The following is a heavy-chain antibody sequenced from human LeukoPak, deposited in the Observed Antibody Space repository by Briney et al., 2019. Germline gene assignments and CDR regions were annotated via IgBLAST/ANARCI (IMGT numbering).Heavy chain of an antibody. Sequence: GGSLTLSCAVSEFTFGTSLMTWVRQAPGKGLEWVASVRPDGSEKTYVDSVRGRFTISRDNAKRSLYLQMNSLRAEDTAVYYCATGRATSIYWGQGTLVTVSS. CDR1: EFTFGTSL. CDR2: VRPDGSEK. CDR3: ATGRATSIY. J-gene: IGHJ4*02. V-gene: IGHV3-7*03.